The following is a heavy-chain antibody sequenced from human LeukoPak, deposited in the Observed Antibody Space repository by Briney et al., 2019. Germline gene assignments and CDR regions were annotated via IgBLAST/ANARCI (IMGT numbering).Heavy chain of an antibody. CDR1: GGSFSGYY. CDR3: ASSMYMGNFDY. CDR2: INHSGST. V-gene: IGHV4-34*01. D-gene: IGHD7-27*01. J-gene: IGHJ4*02. Sequence: PSETLSLTCAVYGGSFSGYYWSWIRQPPGKGLERIGEINHSGSTNYNPSLKSRVTISVDTSKNQFSLKLSSVTAADTAVYYCASSMYMGNFDYWGQGTLVTVSS.